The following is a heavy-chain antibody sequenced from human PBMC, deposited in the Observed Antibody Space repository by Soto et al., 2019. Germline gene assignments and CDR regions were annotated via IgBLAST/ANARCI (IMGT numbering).Heavy chain of an antibody. CDR3: ATRSGGGGAFDF. Sequence: EVQLVESGGGLVQTGGSLRLSCAASGFTFSTYEMNWVRQAPGKGLEWVSYISSSGSTLYYADSVKGRFTISRDNAKNSLYRQMNCVRAEDTAVYYCATRSGGGGAFDFWGQGTLVTVSS. V-gene: IGHV3-48*03. J-gene: IGHJ3*01. CDR1: GFTFSTYE. D-gene: IGHD3-10*01. CDR2: ISSSGSTL.